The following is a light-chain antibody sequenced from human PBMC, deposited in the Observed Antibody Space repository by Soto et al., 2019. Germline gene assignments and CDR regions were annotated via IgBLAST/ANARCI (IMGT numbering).Light chain of an antibody. Sequence: EIVMTQSPATLSVSPGERATLSCRASQSVSSNLAWYQQKPGQAPRLLIYGASPRATGIPARFSGSGSGTEFTLTISSLQSEDFAVYYCQQYNSYSAAFGQGTKGDSK. J-gene: IGKJ1*01. CDR2: GAS. V-gene: IGKV3-15*01. CDR3: QQYNSYSAA. CDR1: QSVSSN.